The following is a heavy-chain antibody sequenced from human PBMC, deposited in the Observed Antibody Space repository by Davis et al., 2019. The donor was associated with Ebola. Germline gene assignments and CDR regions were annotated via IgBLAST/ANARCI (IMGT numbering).Heavy chain of an antibody. J-gene: IGHJ6*03. V-gene: IGHV1-18*01. CDR3: ARRLGGIVGATKVNYYYYYYMDV. Sequence: ASVKVSCKASGYTFTSYGISWVRQAPGQGLEWMGWISAYNGNTNYAQKLQGRVTMTTDTSTSTAYMELRSLRSDDTAVYYCARRLGGIVGATKVNYYYYYYMDVWGKGTTVTVSS. CDR2: ISAYNGNT. CDR1: GYTFTSYG. D-gene: IGHD1-26*01.